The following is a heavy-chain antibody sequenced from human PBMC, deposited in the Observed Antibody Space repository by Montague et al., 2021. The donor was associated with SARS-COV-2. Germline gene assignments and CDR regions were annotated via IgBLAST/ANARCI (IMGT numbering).Heavy chain of an antibody. CDR3: VRDTGSAQAGFDA. CDR1: GDSVWSNTAA. Sequence: CAISGDSVWSNTAAWNWTRQSPSGGLEWLGRTNYRSKWTSDYATSVEGRISIDPDTSKNQFFLHLRSVTPEDTGVYYCVRDTGSAQAGFDAWGQGTLVTVSS. J-gene: IGHJ4*02. CDR2: TNYRSKWTS. V-gene: IGHV6-1*01. D-gene: IGHD4-17*01.